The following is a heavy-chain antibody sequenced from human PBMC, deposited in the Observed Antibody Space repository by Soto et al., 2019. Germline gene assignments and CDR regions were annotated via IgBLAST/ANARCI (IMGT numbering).Heavy chain of an antibody. CDR1: GFTFSSYA. J-gene: IGHJ4*02. Sequence: GESLKISCAASGFTFSSYAMHWVRQAPGKGLEWVAVISYDGSNKYYADSVKGRFTISRDNSKNTLYLQMNSLRAEDTAVYYCARGGHYGSGSYTENDYWGQGTLVTVSS. D-gene: IGHD3-10*01. CDR2: ISYDGSNK. V-gene: IGHV3-30-3*01. CDR3: ARGGHYGSGSYTENDY.